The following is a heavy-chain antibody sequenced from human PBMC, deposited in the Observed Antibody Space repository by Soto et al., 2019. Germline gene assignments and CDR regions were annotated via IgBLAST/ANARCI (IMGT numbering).Heavy chain of an antibody. Sequence: EVQLLESGGGLVQPGGSPRLSCAASGFTFSSYAMSWVRQAPGKGLEWVSAISGSGGSTYYADSVKGRFTISRDNSKNTLYLQMNSLRAEDTAVYYCAKGLRFLEWLLHYWGQGTLVTVSS. D-gene: IGHD3-3*01. CDR3: AKGLRFLEWLLHY. V-gene: IGHV3-23*01. CDR2: ISGSGGST. J-gene: IGHJ4*02. CDR1: GFTFSSYA.